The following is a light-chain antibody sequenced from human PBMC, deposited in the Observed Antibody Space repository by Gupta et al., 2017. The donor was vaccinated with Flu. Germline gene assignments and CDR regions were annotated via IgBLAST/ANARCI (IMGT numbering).Light chain of an antibody. J-gene: IGLJ3*02. Sequence: QYVLTQQPPVSAAPGQTVTITCSGSSSSLGNNYVSWYQQLPGTAPKLLVYDNNKRPSGIPDRFSGSKSGTSAPLGITGLQTGDEADYYCGTWDSSLSAGVFGGGTKLTVL. CDR2: DNN. CDR1: SSSLGNNY. V-gene: IGLV1-51*01. CDR3: GTWDSSLSAGV.